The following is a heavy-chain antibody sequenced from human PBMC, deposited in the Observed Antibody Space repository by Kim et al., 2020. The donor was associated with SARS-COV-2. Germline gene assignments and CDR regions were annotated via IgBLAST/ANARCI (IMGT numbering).Heavy chain of an antibody. Sequence: GGSLRLSCAASGFTFSSYAMSWVRQAPGKGLEWVSAISGSGGSTYYADSVKGRFTISRDNSKNTLYLQMNSLRAEDTAVYYCAKDPYGSGSYWAVVVGYYFDYWGQGTLVTVSS. CDR1: GFTFSSYA. V-gene: IGHV3-23*01. J-gene: IGHJ4*02. D-gene: IGHD3-10*01. CDR2: ISGSGGST. CDR3: AKDPYGSGSYWAVVVGYYFDY.